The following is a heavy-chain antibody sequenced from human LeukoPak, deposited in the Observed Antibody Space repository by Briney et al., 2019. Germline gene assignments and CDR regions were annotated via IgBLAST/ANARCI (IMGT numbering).Heavy chain of an antibody. V-gene: IGHV3-48*01. CDR3: ARELGITGAYYYYYMDV. D-gene: IGHD1-20*01. CDR2: ISSSSSTI. J-gene: IGHJ6*03. CDR1: GFTFSSYS. Sequence: PGGSLRLSCAASGFTFSSYSMNWVRQAPGKGLEWVSYISSSSSTIYYADSVKGRFTISRDNAKNSLYLQMNSLRAEDTAVYYCARELGITGAYYYYYMDVWGKGTTVTVSS.